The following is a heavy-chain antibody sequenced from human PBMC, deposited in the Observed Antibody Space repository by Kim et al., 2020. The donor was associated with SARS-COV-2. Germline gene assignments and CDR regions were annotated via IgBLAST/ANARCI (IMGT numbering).Heavy chain of an antibody. V-gene: IGHV1-69*04. D-gene: IGHD6-19*01. Sequence: SVKVSCKASGGTFSSYAISWVRQAPGQGLEWMGRIIPILGIANYAQKFQGRVTITADKSTSTAYMELSSLRSEDTAVYYCARGLHSSGWSRSSHFDYWGQGTLVTVSS. CDR2: IIPILGIA. CDR3: ARGLHSSGWSRSSHFDY. CDR1: GGTFSSYA. J-gene: IGHJ4*02.